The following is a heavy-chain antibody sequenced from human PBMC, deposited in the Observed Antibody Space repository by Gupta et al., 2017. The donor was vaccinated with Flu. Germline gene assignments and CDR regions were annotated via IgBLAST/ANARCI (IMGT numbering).Heavy chain of an antibody. V-gene: IGHV1-2*06. CDR2: TTPNSGAT. D-gene: IGHD6-13*01. Sequence: QVQLVQSGAEVKKPGASVKVSCKASGYTFTYYFIHWVRQTPGQGLEGMGRTTPNSGATMTAQNFQGRVTMTRDTSISTAYMEVNRLTSDDTAVYFCARLWGVAATGPPHVTSTDDHWGQGTLVTVSS. CDR3: ARLWGVAATGPPHVTSTDDH. CDR1: GYTFTYYF. J-gene: IGHJ4*02.